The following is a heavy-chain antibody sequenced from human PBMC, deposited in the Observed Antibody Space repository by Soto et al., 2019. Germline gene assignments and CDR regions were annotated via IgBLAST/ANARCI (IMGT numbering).Heavy chain of an antibody. D-gene: IGHD1-20*01. CDR3: ARDPANWNYYYYGMDV. Sequence: EVQLVESGGGLVKPGGSLRLSCAASGFTFSSYSMNWVRQAPGKGLEWVSSISSSSSYIYYADSVKGRFTISRDNAKNSLYLQMNSLRAEDTAVYYCARDPANWNYYYYGMDVWGQGTTVTVSS. CDR2: ISSSSSYI. V-gene: IGHV3-21*01. CDR1: GFTFSSYS. J-gene: IGHJ6*02.